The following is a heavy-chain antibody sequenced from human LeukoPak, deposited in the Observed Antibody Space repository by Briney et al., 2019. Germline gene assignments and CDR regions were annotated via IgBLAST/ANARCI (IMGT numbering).Heavy chain of an antibody. D-gene: IGHD3-10*01. Sequence: GGSLRLSCAASGFTFSSYGMSRVRQAPGKGLEWVSAISGSGGSTYYADSVKGRFTISRDNSKNTLYLQMNSLRAEDTAVYYCAKGRELLWFGELLSFDYWGQGTLVTVSS. CDR1: GFTFSSYG. CDR3: AKGRELLWFGELLSFDY. J-gene: IGHJ4*02. CDR2: ISGSGGST. V-gene: IGHV3-23*01.